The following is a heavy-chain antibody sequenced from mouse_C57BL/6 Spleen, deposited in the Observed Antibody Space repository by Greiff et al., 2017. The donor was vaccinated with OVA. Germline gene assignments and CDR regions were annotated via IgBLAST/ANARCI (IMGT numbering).Heavy chain of an antibody. CDR1: GYTFTDYE. Sequence: QVQLQQSGAELVRPGASVTLSCKASGYTFTDYEMHWVKQTPVHGLEWIGAIDPETGGTAYNQKFKGKAILTADKSSSTAYMELRSLTSEDSAVYYCTRMNWDVGNAMDYWGQGTSVTVSS. V-gene: IGHV1-15*01. D-gene: IGHD4-1*01. CDR2: IDPETGGT. CDR3: TRMNWDVGNAMDY. J-gene: IGHJ4*01.